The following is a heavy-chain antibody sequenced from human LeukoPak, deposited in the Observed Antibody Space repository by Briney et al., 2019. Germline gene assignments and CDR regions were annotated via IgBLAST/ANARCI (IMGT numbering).Heavy chain of an antibody. CDR2: IKGSGGST. Sequence: GGSLRLSCAASRFTFSSYAMSWVRPAPGKGLEWVAAIKGSGGSTYYTDSVKGRFTISRDNSKNTLYLQMHSLRAGDTAVYYCAKPFPCGDYVGGVGVGYWGQGTLVTVSS. J-gene: IGHJ4*02. CDR1: RFTFSSYA. CDR3: AKPFPCGDYVGGVGVGY. D-gene: IGHD4-17*01. V-gene: IGHV3-23*01.